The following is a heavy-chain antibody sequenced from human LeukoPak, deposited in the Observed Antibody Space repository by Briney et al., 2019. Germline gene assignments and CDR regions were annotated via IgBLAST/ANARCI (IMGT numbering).Heavy chain of an antibody. Sequence: ASVKVSCKASGYTFTSYGITWVRQAPGQGLEWVGWISAYNGNTNYEQKLQGRVTMTRDTSTSTVYMELRSLRSDDTAVYYCARGIDSASPPLGTLEIWGQGTMVTVSS. J-gene: IGHJ3*02. CDR3: ARGIDSASPPLGTLEI. V-gene: IGHV1-18*04. CDR1: GYTFTSYG. CDR2: ISAYNGNT. D-gene: IGHD1-26*01.